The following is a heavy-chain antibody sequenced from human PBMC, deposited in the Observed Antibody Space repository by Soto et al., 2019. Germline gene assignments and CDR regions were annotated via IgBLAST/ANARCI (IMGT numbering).Heavy chain of an antibody. CDR1: GFTFSSYE. D-gene: IGHD3-10*01. V-gene: IGHV3-48*03. Sequence: GGSLRLSCAASGFTFSSYEMNWVRQAPGKGLEWVSYISSSGSTIYYADSVKGRFTISRDNAKNSLYLQLDSLRAEDTAVYFCASEYGSGSYGYYYAMDVWGQGTTVTVSS. J-gene: IGHJ6*02. CDR3: ASEYGSGSYGYYYAMDV. CDR2: ISSSGSTI.